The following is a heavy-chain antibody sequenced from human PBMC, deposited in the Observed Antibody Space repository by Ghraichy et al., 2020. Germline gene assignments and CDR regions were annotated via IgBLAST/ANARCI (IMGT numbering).Heavy chain of an antibody. Sequence: GGSLRLSCAASGFTFSSYGMHWVRQAPGKGLEWVAFIRYDGSNKYYADSVKGRFTISRDNSKNTLYLQMNSLRAEDTAVYYCAKSGTYYYGSGSYSLGYYYYGMDVWGQGTTVTVSS. CDR2: IRYDGSNK. J-gene: IGHJ6*02. D-gene: IGHD3-10*01. CDR1: GFTFSSYG. CDR3: AKSGTYYYGSGSYSLGYYYYGMDV. V-gene: IGHV3-30*02.